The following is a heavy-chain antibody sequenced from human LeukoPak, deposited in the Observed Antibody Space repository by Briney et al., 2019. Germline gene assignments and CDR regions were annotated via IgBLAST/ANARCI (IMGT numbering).Heavy chain of an antibody. CDR2: IYPGDSET. D-gene: IGHD3-10*01. CDR1: GYSFTSYW. CDR3: ARQDGSGSFDY. Sequence: PGGSLRLSCKGFGYSFTSYWIDWVRQMPGKGLEGMGIIYPGDSETRYSPPFQGQVTISADKSISAAYLQWSSLKASDTAMYYCARQDGSGSFDYWGQGTLVTVSS. J-gene: IGHJ4*02. V-gene: IGHV5-51*01.